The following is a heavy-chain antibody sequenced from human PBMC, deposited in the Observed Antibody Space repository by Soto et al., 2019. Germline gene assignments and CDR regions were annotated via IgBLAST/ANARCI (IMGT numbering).Heavy chain of an antibody. CDR2: IGTDGNT. V-gene: IGHV3-23*01. J-gene: IGHJ4*01. Sequence: VGSLRLSCAASGFTFNSYAMNWVRQAPGKGLAWVSAIGTDGNTYYANSVKGRFTISRDNSRATLYLQMNSLRVEDTALYYCVRKYPGTRPFDYWGQGTLVTVSS. D-gene: IGHD2-2*01. CDR1: GFTFNSYA. CDR3: VRKYPGTRPFDY.